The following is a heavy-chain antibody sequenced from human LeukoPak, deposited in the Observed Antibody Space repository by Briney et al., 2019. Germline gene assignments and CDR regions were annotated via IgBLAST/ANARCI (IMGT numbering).Heavy chain of an antibody. CDR2: ITLSGGST. CDR1: GFTFSSYD. J-gene: IGHJ6*03. Sequence: GGSLRLSCAASGFTFSSYDMSWVRQAPGKGLEWLSSITLSGGSTFYADSVMGRFTISRDNSQNTLYLQMNSLSAEDTAVYYCAKRGNPAVGHHYLDVWGKGTTVSVSS. D-gene: IGHD2-2*01. V-gene: IGHV3-23*01. CDR3: AKRGNPAVGHHYLDV.